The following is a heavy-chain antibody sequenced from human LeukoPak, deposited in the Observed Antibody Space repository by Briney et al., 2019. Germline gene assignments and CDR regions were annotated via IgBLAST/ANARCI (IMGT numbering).Heavy chain of an antibody. CDR1: GFTFTNYN. D-gene: IGHD4/OR15-4a*01. J-gene: IGHJ5*02. CDR2: ISGTNSYI. CDR3: ARIPNSANFPNWFDP. V-gene: IGHV3-21*01. Sequence: GGSLRLSCAASGFTFTNYNMNWVRQAPGKGLEWVSSISGTNSYIYYADSVKGRFTISRDNAKNSLYLQMNSLRAEDTAVYYCARIPNSANFPNWFDPWGQGTLVPVSS.